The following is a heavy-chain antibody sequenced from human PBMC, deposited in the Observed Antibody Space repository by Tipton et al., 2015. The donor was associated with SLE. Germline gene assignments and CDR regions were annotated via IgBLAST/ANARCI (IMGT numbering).Heavy chain of an antibody. V-gene: IGHV3-21*01. J-gene: IGHJ4*02. D-gene: IGHD6-19*01. Sequence: GSLRLSCAASGFTFNIYAMSWVRQAPGKGLEWVSSISGSSGYIYYADSLKGRFTISRDNAKNSLYLQMNSLRAEDTAIYYCARDSIGSGWYSDYWGQGTLVTVSS. CDR1: GFTFNIYA. CDR3: ARDSIGSGWYSDY. CDR2: ISGSSGYI.